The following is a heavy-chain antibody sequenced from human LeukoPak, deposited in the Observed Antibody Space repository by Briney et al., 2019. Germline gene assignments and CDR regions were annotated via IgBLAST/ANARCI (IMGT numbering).Heavy chain of an antibody. CDR3: ASRGGGYCSSTSCYAFDI. D-gene: IGHD2-2*01. Sequence: SETLSLTCTVSGGSISSSSYYWGWIRQPPGKGLEWIGSIYYSGSTYYNPSLKSRVTISVDTSKNQFSLKLSSVTAADTAVYYCASRGGGYCSSTSCYAFDIWGQGTMSPSLQ. CDR1: GGSISSSSYY. V-gene: IGHV4-39*01. J-gene: IGHJ3*02. CDR2: IYYSGST.